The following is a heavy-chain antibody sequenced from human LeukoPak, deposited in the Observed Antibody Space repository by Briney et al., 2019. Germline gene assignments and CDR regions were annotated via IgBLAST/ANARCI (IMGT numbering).Heavy chain of an antibody. Sequence: GGSLRLSCTASGFTFSSYAMHWVRQAPGRGLECVALISYDGRDKKYSESVKGRFTISRDNSKNTLYLQMASLRVDDSAVYYCARERMGYFDADAFDIWGQGTMVTVSS. CDR2: ISYDGRDK. V-gene: IGHV3-30*04. CDR3: ARERMGYFDADAFDI. J-gene: IGHJ3*02. CDR1: GFTFSSYA. D-gene: IGHD3-22*01.